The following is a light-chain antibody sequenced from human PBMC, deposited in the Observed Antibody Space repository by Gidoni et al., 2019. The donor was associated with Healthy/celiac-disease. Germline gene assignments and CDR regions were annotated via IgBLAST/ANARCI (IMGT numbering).Light chain of an antibody. CDR3: LQHNSYPRT. CDR2: AAS. Sequence: TQMTQSPSSLSASVGDRVTITCRASQSIRNDLDWYQQKPGKAPKRLIYAASSLQSGVPSRFSGSGSGTEFTLTISSLQPEDFATYYCLQHNSYPRTFGQGTKVEIK. J-gene: IGKJ1*01. V-gene: IGKV1-17*01. CDR1: QSIRND.